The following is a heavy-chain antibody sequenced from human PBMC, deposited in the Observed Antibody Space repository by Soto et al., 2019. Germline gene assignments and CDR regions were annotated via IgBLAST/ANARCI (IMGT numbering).Heavy chain of an antibody. CDR1: GFTVSSNY. D-gene: IGHD3-10*01. CDR2: IYSGGST. V-gene: IGHV3-53*04. J-gene: IGHJ5*02. CDR3: AVFWFWELGDNWFDP. Sequence: EVQLVESGGGLVQPGGSLRLSCAASGFTVSSNYMSWVRQAPGKGLEWVSVIYSGGSTYYADSVKGRFTISRHNSKNTLDLQMNSLRADATAVYYCAVFWFWELGDNWFDPWGQGPPVTVSS.